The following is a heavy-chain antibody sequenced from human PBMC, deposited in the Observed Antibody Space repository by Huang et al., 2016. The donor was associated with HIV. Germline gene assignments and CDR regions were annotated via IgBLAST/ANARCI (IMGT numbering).Heavy chain of an antibody. CDR1: GGTFSSSA. CDR3: ARARGYYDSSVSYYFDY. J-gene: IGHJ4*02. Sequence: QVQLVQSGAEVKKPGSSVKVSCKASGGTFSSSAISWVRQAPGQGLEWMVGIIPIFGTANYAQKFQGRVTITADESTSTAYMELSSLRSEDTAVYYCARARGYYDSSVSYYFDYWGQGTLVTVSS. V-gene: IGHV1-69*13. CDR2: IIPIFGTA. D-gene: IGHD3-22*01.